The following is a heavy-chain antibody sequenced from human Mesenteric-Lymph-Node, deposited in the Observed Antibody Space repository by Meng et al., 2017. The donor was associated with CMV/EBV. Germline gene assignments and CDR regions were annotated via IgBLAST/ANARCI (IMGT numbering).Heavy chain of an antibody. D-gene: IGHD6-25*01. CDR3: ARGEGAAGLFKD. J-gene: IGHJ4*02. CDR2: IYSGGST. CDR1: GFTVSSNY. V-gene: IGHV3-53*01. Sequence: GESLKISCAASGFTVSSNYMSWVRQAPGKGLEWVSVIYSGGSTYYADSVKGRFTITRDNSKNTLDLQMNSLRAEDTAVYYCARGEGAAGLFKDWGQGTLVTVSS.